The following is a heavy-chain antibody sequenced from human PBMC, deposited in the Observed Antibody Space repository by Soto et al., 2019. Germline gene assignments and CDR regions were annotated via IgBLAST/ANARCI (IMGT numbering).Heavy chain of an antibody. CDR3: ARDSLYYYGSSGYHY. D-gene: IGHD3-22*01. CDR1: GFTFSDYY. Sequence: GGSLRLSCAASGFTFSDYYMSWIRQAPGKGLEWVSYISSSSSYTNYADSVKGRFTISRDNAKNSLYLQMNSLRAEDTAVYYCARDSLYYYGSSGYHYWGQGTLVTVSS. J-gene: IGHJ4*02. CDR2: ISSSSSYT. V-gene: IGHV3-11*06.